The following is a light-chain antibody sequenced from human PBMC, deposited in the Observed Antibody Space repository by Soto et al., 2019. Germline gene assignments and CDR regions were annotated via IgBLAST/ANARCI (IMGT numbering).Light chain of an antibody. CDR1: QSVLYSSNNKDF. CDR2: WAS. CDR3: QQYYNTPLT. Sequence: DIVMTQSPDSLAVSLGERATINCKSSQSVLYSSNNKDFLAWYQRKPGQPPKLLIYWASTRESGVPDRFGGSASGTDVTRTISSLQAEDVAVYSCQQYYNTPLTFGGGTKVEIK. J-gene: IGKJ4*01. V-gene: IGKV4-1*01.